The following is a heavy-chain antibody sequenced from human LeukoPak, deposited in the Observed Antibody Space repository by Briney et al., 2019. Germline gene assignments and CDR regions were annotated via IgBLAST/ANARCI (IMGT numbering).Heavy chain of an antibody. V-gene: IGHV3-48*01. CDR3: ARDFRGLSWYFDY. D-gene: IGHD3-10*01. J-gene: IGHJ4*02. CDR1: GFTFKNYN. CDR2: ISSSSTTI. Sequence: PGGSLRLSCAAAGFTFKNYNMNWVRQAPGKGLEWVSYISSSSTTIYYADSVKGRFTISGDNAKNSLYLQMNSLRAEDTAVYYCARDFRGLSWYFDYWGQGSLVIVSS.